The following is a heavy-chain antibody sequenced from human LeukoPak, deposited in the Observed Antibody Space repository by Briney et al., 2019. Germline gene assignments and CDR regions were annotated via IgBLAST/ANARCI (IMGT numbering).Heavy chain of an antibody. D-gene: IGHD2-2*01. CDR2: ISGSGGST. Sequence: GGSLILSCAASGFTFSSDAMSWDRQAPGKGLEWVSAISGSGGSTYYADSVKGRFTISRDNSKNTLYLQMNSLRAEDTAVYSCEKEGALGYCSSTSCEDAFDIWGQGTMVTVSS. V-gene: IGHV3-23*01. J-gene: IGHJ3*02. CDR1: GFTFSSDA. CDR3: EKEGALGYCSSTSCEDAFDI.